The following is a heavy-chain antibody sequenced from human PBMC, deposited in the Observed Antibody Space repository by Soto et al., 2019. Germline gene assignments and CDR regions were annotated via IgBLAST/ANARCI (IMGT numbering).Heavy chain of an antibody. Sequence: QVHLVQSGAEVKKPGSSVKVSCKASGGAFTSYSFHWVRQAPGQGLEWMGGIIPMSGTTNYALKFQGRVTMTADVPTNTAYIELSSLRSADKAIYYCARDNTGLDYWGQGTLVTVSS. D-gene: IGHD1-1*01. CDR1: GGAFTSYS. CDR2: IIPMSGTT. V-gene: IGHV1-69*12. J-gene: IGHJ4*02. CDR3: ARDNTGLDY.